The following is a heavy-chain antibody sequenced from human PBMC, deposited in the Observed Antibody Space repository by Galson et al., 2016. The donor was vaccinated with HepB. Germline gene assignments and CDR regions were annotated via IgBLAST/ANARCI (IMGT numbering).Heavy chain of an antibody. D-gene: IGHD4-11*01. J-gene: IGHJ5*01. CDR2: ISGSGSST. CDR1: GITFSNYG. Sequence: SLRLSCAASGITFSNYGMHWVRQAPGKGLEWVSLISGSGSSTFYADSVKGRFTISRDNSKNTLNLQMSSLRAEDTAVYYCAKVATPNRNYENWFDSWGQGTLVTVSS. V-gene: IGHV3-NL1*01. CDR3: AKVATPNRNYENWFDS.